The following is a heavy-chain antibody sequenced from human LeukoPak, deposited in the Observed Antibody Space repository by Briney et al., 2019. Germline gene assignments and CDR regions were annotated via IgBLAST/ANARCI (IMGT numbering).Heavy chain of an antibody. Sequence: ASVNVSCKASRGTFSSYGISWVRQAPGQGLEWMGWISGYNGNTNYAQRLQGRVTLTTDTSTRPGSIELRSLRPDDAAVYYSERDLDSSGYYQENFDYWGQGTLVTVSS. CDR3: ERDLDSSGYYQENFDY. V-gene: IGHV1-18*01. CDR1: RGTFSSYG. D-gene: IGHD3-22*01. J-gene: IGHJ4*02. CDR2: ISGYNGNT.